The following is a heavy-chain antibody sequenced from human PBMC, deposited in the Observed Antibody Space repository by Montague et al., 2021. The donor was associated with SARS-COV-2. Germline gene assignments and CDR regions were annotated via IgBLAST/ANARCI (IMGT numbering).Heavy chain of an antibody. D-gene: IGHD1-20*01. CDR1: GGSLSGYY. V-gene: IGHV4-34*01. CDR3: ARGRRRYNWRDETSYYYGMDV. Sequence: SETLSLTCAVYGGSLSGYYWSWIRQPPGKGLEWIGKINHSGSTNXNPSLKSRVTISLDTSKNQFSLKLSSVTAADTAVYYCARGRRRYNWRDETSYYYGMDVWGQGTTVTVSS. J-gene: IGHJ6*02. CDR2: INHSGST.